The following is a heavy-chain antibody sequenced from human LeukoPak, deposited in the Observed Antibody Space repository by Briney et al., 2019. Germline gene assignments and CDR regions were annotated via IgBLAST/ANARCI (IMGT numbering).Heavy chain of an antibody. V-gene: IGHV3-7*01. CDR1: GFTFSSYW. Sequence: GGSLRLSCAASGFTFSSYWMSWVRQAPGKGLEWVANIKQDGSEKYYVDSVKGRFTISRDNAKNSLYLQMNSLRAEDTAVYYCARIDYDILTGYYNRGTFDYWGQGTLVTVSS. CDR3: ARIDYDILTGYYNRGTFDY. D-gene: IGHD3-9*01. J-gene: IGHJ4*02. CDR2: IKQDGSEK.